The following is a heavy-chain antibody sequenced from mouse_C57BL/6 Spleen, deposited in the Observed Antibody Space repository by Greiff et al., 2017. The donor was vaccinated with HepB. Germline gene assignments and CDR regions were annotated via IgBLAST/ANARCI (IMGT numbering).Heavy chain of an antibody. Sequence: EVKLMESGGGLVKPGGSLKLSCAASGFTFSSYAMSWVRQTPEKRLEWVATISDGGSYTYYPDNVKGRFTISRDNAKNNLYLQMSHLKSEDTAMYYCARDYGYDGAMDYWGQGTSVTVSS. J-gene: IGHJ4*01. CDR1: GFTFSSYA. V-gene: IGHV5-4*01. D-gene: IGHD2-2*01. CDR2: ISDGGSYT. CDR3: ARDYGYDGAMDY.